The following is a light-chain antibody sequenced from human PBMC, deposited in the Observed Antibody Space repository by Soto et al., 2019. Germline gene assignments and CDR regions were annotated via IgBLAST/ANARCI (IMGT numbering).Light chain of an antibody. CDR2: AAN. CDR3: EPYYSFPWT. Sequence: VIWMTESPSLLSASTGDRVTMSCRMSQGINSSLAWYQQKPGKDPELLISAANTLQSRVPSRFSGSGSGTDFTLSISCLQSEDFATHYCEPYYSFPWTFGQGTKVVIK. V-gene: IGKV1D-8*01. CDR1: QGINSS. J-gene: IGKJ1*01.